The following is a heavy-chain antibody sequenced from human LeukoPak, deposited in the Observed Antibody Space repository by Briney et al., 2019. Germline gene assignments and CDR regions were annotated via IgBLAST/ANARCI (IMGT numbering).Heavy chain of an antibody. CDR3: ATGRDAYKTGY. CDR2: MHDSGIT. D-gene: IGHD5-24*01. CDR1: GGSISSYH. J-gene: IGHJ4*02. V-gene: IGHV4-59*01. Sequence: PSETLSLTCTVSGGSISSYHCSWIRQPPGKGLEWIGHMHDSGITNYNPSLERRVTISVDTSKNQFSLKLNSVTAADTAVYYCATGRDAYKTGYWGQGTLVTVSS.